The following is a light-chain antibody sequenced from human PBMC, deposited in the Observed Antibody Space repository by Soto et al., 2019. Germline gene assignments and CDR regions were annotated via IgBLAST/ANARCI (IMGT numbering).Light chain of an antibody. CDR2: KAS. CDR1: QRISSW. Sequence: DIQMTQSPSILSASVGDRVTITCRASQRISSWLAWYQQKPGKAPKLLIYKASSLESGVPSRFSGSGSGTEFTLTISSLQPDDFATYYCQQYNSYPWTFGQGTKVEIK. J-gene: IGKJ1*01. V-gene: IGKV1-5*03. CDR3: QQYNSYPWT.